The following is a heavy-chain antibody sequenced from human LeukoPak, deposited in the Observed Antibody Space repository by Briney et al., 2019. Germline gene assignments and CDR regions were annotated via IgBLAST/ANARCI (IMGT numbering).Heavy chain of an antibody. V-gene: IGHV1-46*01. CDR3: AKTSSSWYSISYYFDY. J-gene: IGHJ4*02. Sequence: ASVKVSCKASGYTFTSYYMHWVRQAPGQGLEWMGIINPSGSSTSYAQKFQGRVTMTRDMSTSTVYMELNSLRAEDTAVYYCAKTSSSWYSISYYFDYWGQGTLVTVSS. CDR2: INPSGSST. CDR1: GYTFTSYY. D-gene: IGHD6-13*01.